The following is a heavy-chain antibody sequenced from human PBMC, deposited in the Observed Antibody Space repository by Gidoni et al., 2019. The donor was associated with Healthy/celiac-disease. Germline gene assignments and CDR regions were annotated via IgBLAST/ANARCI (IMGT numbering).Heavy chain of an antibody. V-gene: IGHV1-18*01. CDR2: ISAYNGNT. CDR3: AREDIVVVVAAPNYYYYGMDV. Sequence: QVQLVQSGAEVKKPGASVKVSCKASGYTFTSYGISWVRQAPGQGLEWMGWISAYNGNTNYAQKLQGRVTMTTDTSPSTAYMELRSLRSDDTAVYYCAREDIVVVVAAPNYYYYGMDVWGQGTTVTVSS. D-gene: IGHD2-15*01. J-gene: IGHJ6*02. CDR1: GYTFTSYG.